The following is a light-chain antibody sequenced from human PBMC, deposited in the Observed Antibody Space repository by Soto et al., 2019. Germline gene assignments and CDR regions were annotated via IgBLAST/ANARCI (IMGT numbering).Light chain of an antibody. V-gene: IGLV2-11*01. CDR3: CSYAGTYIPL. CDR1: SSDVGAYNF. CDR2: DVS. Sequence: QSALTQPRSVSGSPGQSATISCTGTSSDVGAYNFVSWYQHNPGKAPKLMIFDVSARPSGVPDRFSGSKSANTASLTISGLQTEDEADYYCCSYAGTYIPLFGGGTKLTVL. J-gene: IGLJ2*01.